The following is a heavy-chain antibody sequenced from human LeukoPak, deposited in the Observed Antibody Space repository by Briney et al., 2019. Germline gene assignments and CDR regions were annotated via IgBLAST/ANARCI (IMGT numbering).Heavy chain of an antibody. Sequence: PGGSLRLSCVASGFSFSDYRVSWVRQTPGKGLEWLANINQYGTEKYYADSMKGRFTISRDNAKNSLYLQMNSLRVEDSGVYYCARDPDSGDAYNWFDPWGQGTQVTVSS. CDR1: GFSFSDYR. D-gene: IGHD4-17*01. CDR2: INQYGTEK. J-gene: IGHJ5*02. CDR3: ARDPDSGDAYNWFDP. V-gene: IGHV3-7*01.